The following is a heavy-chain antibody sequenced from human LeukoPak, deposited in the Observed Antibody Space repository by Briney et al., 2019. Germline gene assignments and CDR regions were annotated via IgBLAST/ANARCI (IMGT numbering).Heavy chain of an antibody. CDR2: IIPILGIA. Sequence: GASVKVSCKASGGTFSSYAISWVRQAPGQGLEWMGRIIPILGIANYAQKFQGRVTITADKSTSTAYMELSSLRSEDTAVYYCAARPGGSGYSYIDYWGQGTLVTVSS. V-gene: IGHV1-69*04. D-gene: IGHD5-18*01. CDR3: AARPGGSGYSYIDY. CDR1: GGTFSSYA. J-gene: IGHJ4*02.